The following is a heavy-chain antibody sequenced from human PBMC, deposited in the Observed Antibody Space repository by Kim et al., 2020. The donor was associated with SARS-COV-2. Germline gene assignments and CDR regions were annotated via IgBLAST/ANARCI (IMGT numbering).Heavy chain of an antibody. CDR2: ISYSGST. D-gene: IGHD6-19*01. CDR3: ARGGVKQWLGL. Sequence: SETLSLTCTVSGGSISTYYWNWIRQSPQKGLEWIGFISYSGSTNYNPSLKSRVAISVDSSKNQFSLNLSSVTAADTAVYYCARGGVKQWLGLWGHGTLVTVSS. V-gene: IGHV4-59*13. J-gene: IGHJ2*01. CDR1: GGSISTYY.